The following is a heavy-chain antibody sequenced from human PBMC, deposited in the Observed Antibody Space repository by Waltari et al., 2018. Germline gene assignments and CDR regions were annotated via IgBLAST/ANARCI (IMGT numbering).Heavy chain of an antibody. D-gene: IGHD6-13*01. Sequence: QVQLVQSGAEVKKPGASVTVACKAAGYTFTDYAVHWMGRAPGQGLVWVGRNNWLNCNKKYSPKFEGRDTITRETAANTAYKKLSRLRSEDTAVYYGARGGERSTWYSRFDPWGQGTLVSVSS. J-gene: IGHJ5*02. V-gene: IGHV1-3*01. CDR3: ARGGERSTWYSRFDP. CDR2: NNWLNCNK. CDR1: GYTFTDYA.